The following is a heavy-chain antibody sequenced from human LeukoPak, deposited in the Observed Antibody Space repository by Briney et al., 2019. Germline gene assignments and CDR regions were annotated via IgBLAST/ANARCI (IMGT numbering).Heavy chain of an antibody. V-gene: IGHV3-7*04. CDR3: VGETYYYDSSGNNWFDP. J-gene: IGHJ5*02. D-gene: IGHD3-22*01. Sequence: GGSLRLSCSASGFTFSSYAMHWVRQAPGKGLEWVANMKQDGSEKYYVDSVKGRFTISRDNAKNSLYLQMNSLRAEDTAVYYCVGETYYYDSSGNNWFDPWGQGTLVTVSS. CDR1: GFTFSSYA. CDR2: MKQDGSEK.